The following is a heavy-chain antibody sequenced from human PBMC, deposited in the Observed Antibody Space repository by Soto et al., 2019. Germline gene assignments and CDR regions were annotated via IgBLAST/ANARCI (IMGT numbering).Heavy chain of an antibody. Sequence: QVQLVQSGAELKKPGSSVKVSCEASGGSFTSYSFTWVRQAPGQGLEWMGRIIPIQGKANYALQFQDRVTIPADRSTTTVYMELTSLRPEDTAVYCWAKSLLFVDHGYMDVWCKGTKVTSSS. V-gene: IGHV1-69*02. J-gene: IGHJ6*03. D-gene: IGHD2-21*01. CDR2: IIPIQGKA. CDR3: AKSLLFVDHGYMDV. CDR1: GGSFTSYS.